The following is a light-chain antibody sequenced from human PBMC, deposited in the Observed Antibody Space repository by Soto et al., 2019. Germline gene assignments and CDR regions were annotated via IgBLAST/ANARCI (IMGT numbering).Light chain of an antibody. Sequence: QSVLTQPASVSGSPGQSITISCTGTSSDVGAYDYVSWYQQHPGKAPKFMIYEVTNRPSGVSHRFSGSKSGNTASLTISGLQSEDEADYYCSSYTTTSTYVFGTGTKLTVL. J-gene: IGLJ1*01. CDR2: EVT. V-gene: IGLV2-14*01. CDR1: SSDVGAYDY. CDR3: SSYTTTSTYV.